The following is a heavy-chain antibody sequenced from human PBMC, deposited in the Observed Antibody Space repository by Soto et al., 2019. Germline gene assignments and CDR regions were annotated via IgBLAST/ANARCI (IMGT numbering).Heavy chain of an antibody. V-gene: IGHV1-18*01. CDR3: ARVRAAAFVPFFF. J-gene: IGHJ1*01. CDR2: SSAYNGDT. Sequence: QVQLVQSGGEVKKPGASVKVSCKASGYTFADSGISWVRQAPGQGLEWLGWSSAYNGDTECAQKFQGRVTMTTDTATTAAYVGLRSLPSASTPIYFCARVRAAAFVPFFFWGQG. CDR1: GYTFADSG. D-gene: IGHD2-2*01.